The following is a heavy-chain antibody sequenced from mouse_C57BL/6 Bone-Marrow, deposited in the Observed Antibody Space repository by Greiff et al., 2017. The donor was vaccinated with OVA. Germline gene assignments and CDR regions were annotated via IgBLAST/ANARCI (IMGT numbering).Heavy chain of an antibody. CDR1: GFSFNTYA. Sequence: EVQVVESGGGLVQPKGSLKLSCAASGFSFNTYAMNWVRQAPGKGLEWVARIRSKSNNYATYYADSVKDRFTISRDDSESMLYLQMNNLKTEDTAMYYCVRQGYYGSSYLPYWYFDVWGTGTTVTVSS. CDR3: VRQGYYGSSYLPYWYFDV. D-gene: IGHD1-1*01. J-gene: IGHJ1*03. V-gene: IGHV10-1*01. CDR2: IRSKSNNYAT.